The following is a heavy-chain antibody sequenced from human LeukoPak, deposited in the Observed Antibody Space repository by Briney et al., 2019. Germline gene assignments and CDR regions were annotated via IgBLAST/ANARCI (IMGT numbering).Heavy chain of an antibody. V-gene: IGHV5-51*01. Sequence: GESLKISCKGSGYSFTSYWIGWVRQMPGKGLEWMGIIYPGDSDTRYSPSFQGQVTISADKSISTAYLQWSSLKASDTAMYYCARLSTLYGSGSYRDAFDIWGQGTMVTVSS. J-gene: IGHJ3*02. CDR2: IYPGDSDT. CDR1: GYSFTSYW. D-gene: IGHD3-10*01. CDR3: ARLSTLYGSGSYRDAFDI.